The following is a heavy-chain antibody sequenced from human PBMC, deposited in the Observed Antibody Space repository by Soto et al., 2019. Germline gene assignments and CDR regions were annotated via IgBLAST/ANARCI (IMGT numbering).Heavy chain of an antibody. D-gene: IGHD1-26*01. CDR1: GFTFSSYG. V-gene: IGHV3-33*01. J-gene: IGHJ6*02. CDR2: IWYDGSNK. CDR3: ARDRQWELLTYYYYYGMDV. Sequence: GVSLRLSCAASGFTFSSYGMHWVRQAPGKGLEWVAVIWYDGSNKYYADSVKGRFTISRDNSKNTLYLQMNSLRAEDTAVYYCARDRQWELLTYYYYYGMDVWGQGTTVTVSS.